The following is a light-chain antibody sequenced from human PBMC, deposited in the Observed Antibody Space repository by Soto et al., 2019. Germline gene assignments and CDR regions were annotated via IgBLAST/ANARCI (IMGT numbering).Light chain of an antibody. J-gene: IGKJ5*01. CDR2: DAS. Sequence: EIVLTQSPGTLSLSPGERATLSCRASQSVSNNYLAWYQQKPGLAPRLLIYDASSRATGIPDRFSGSGSGTDFTLTISRLEPEDFAVYYCQQYGSSPLTFGQGTRLEI. V-gene: IGKV3D-20*01. CDR3: QQYGSSPLT. CDR1: QSVSNNY.